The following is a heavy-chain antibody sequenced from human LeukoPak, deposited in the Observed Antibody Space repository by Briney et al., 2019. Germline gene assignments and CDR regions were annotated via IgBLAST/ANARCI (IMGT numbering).Heavy chain of an antibody. CDR3: ARGYTGYSFDY. CDR1: GFTFSSYG. J-gene: IGHJ4*02. D-gene: IGHD3-9*01. Sequence: GGSLRLSCAASGFTFSSYGMSWVRQAPGKGLEWVSAISGSGGSTYYADSVKGRFTISRDNAKNSLYLQMDSLRADDTAVYYCARGYTGYSFDYWGQGILVTVSS. CDR2: ISGSGGST. V-gene: IGHV3-23*01.